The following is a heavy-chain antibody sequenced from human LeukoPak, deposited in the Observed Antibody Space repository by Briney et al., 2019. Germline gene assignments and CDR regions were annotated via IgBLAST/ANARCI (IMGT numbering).Heavy chain of an antibody. V-gene: IGHV4-30-4*08. CDR2: IYYSGST. Sequence: SETLSLTCTVSGGSISSGDFYWSWIRQPPGKGLEWIGYIYYSGSTYYNPSLKSRVTISVDTSKNQFSLKLGSVTAADTAVYYCARDSSGSYPLLFDYWGQGTLVTVSS. J-gene: IGHJ4*02. D-gene: IGHD1-26*01. CDR3: ARDSSGSYPLLFDY. CDR1: GGSISSGDFY.